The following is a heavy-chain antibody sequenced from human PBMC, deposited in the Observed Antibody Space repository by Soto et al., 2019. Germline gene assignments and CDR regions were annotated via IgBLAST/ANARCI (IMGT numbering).Heavy chain of an antibody. J-gene: IGHJ4*02. CDR3: TLHIVVVTSVHNYFNH. V-gene: IGHV3-15*01. CDR1: GFTFTNAW. Sequence: EVQLVDSGGGLVQPGGSLTLSCAASGFTFTNAWMSWVLQAPGKGMEWVGRIKSKTDGETTDYAAPVKGRFTISRDDSKNTMYLQMNSLQIEDTDVYYCTLHIVVVTSVHNYFNHWGQGNLVTVSS. CDR2: IKSKTDGETT. D-gene: IGHD2-21*02.